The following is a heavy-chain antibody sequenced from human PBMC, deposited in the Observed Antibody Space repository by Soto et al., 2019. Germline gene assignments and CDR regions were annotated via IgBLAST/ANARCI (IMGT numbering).Heavy chain of an antibody. J-gene: IGHJ4*02. Sequence: EVQLVESGGGLVQPGGSLRLSCAASGFMFSNYWMTWVRQAPGKGLEWVVNMKQDGSEIHYVDSVRGRFIVSRDNDKNSLYLQMNSLRVEDTGVYYCVSPHPPDGSYFEYWGQGALVTVSS. V-gene: IGHV3-7*01. CDR1: GFMFSNYW. CDR2: MKQDGSEI. CDR3: VSPHPPDGSYFEY. D-gene: IGHD3-10*01.